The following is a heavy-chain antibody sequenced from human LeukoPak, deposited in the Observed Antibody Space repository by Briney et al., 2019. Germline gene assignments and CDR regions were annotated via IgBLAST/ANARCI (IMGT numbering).Heavy chain of an antibody. Sequence: GGSLRLSCAASGFTFSSYAMHWVRQAPGKVLEWVAVISYDGSNKYYADSVKGRFTISRDNSKNTLYLQMNSLRAEDTAVYYCAREALDIVVVSGYYGMDVWGQGTTVTVSS. J-gene: IGHJ6*02. V-gene: IGHV3-30-3*01. CDR2: ISYDGSNK. CDR3: AREALDIVVVSGYYGMDV. D-gene: IGHD2-2*03. CDR1: GFTFSSYA.